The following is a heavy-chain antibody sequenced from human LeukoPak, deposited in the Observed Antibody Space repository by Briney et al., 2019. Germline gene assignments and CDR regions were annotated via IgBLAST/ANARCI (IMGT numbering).Heavy chain of an antibody. CDR3: ARDLHYYVAMDV. Sequence: GGSLRLSCAASGFTLRNYWMHWVRQAPGKGLVWVSRINSDGSSTSYADSVKGRFTISRDNSKSMLFLQLNSLRAEDTALYYCARDLHYYVAMDVWGQGTTVTVSS. CDR1: GFTLRNYW. D-gene: IGHD3-10*02. V-gene: IGHV3-74*01. CDR2: INSDGSST. J-gene: IGHJ6*02.